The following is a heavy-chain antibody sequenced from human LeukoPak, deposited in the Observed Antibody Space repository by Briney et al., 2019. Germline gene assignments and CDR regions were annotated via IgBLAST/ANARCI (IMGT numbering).Heavy chain of an antibody. Sequence: GGSLRLSCAASGFPFSWDWMHRVRQAPGKGLVWVSHIDTDGTFTRYADSVRGRFTTSRDNAKNTLYLQMNSLRAEDTAIYYCASFGRVWDASYWGEGTPVTVPS. J-gene: IGHJ4*01. CDR2: IDTDGTFT. CDR3: ASFGRVWDASY. V-gene: IGHV3-74*01. D-gene: IGHD3/OR15-3a*01. CDR1: GFPFSWDW.